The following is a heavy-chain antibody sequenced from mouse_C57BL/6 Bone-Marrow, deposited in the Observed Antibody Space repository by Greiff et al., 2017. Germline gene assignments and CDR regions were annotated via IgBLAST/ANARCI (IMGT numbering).Heavy chain of an antibody. CDR3: ARSGLRYYYGSSS. CDR2: IYPRSGNT. CDR1: GYTFTSYG. J-gene: IGHJ2*01. V-gene: IGHV1-81*01. D-gene: IGHD1-1*01. Sequence: VQLQQSGAELARPGASVKLSCKASGYTFTSYGISWVKQRTGQGLEWIGEIYPRSGNTYYNEKFKGKATLTADKSSSTAYMELRSLRSEDSAVYFCARSGLRYYYGSSSWGQGTTLTVSS.